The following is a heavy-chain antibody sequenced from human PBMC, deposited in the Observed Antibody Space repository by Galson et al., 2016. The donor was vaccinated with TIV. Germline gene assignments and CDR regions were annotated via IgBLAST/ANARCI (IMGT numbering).Heavy chain of an antibody. V-gene: IGHV4-31*03. J-gene: IGHJ3*01. Sequence: TLSLTCSVSGDSVSNAAYYWTWIRQLPGKGLEWIGNVYYTGTSYYNPSLKSRITKSVDTSKNQFSLKLTSVTAADSALYFCAGEHLPHDSPAVWGQGTGVTVSS. D-gene: IGHD3-16*01. CDR1: GDSVSNAAYY. CDR2: VYYTGTS. CDR3: AGEHLPHDSPAV.